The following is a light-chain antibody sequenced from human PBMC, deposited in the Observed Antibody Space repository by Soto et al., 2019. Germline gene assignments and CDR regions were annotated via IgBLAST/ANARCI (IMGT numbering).Light chain of an antibody. V-gene: IGLV2-14*01. J-gene: IGLJ1*01. CDR2: DVT. CDR1: SSDVGGYNC. CDR3: SSYTSSSSYV. Sequence: TESGTECGSLGESVAFLCTGTSSDVGGYNCVSWYQQHPGKAPKLMIHDVTNRPSGVSNRFSGSKSGNTASLTISGLQAEDEADYYCSSYTSSSSYVFGTGTKVTVL.